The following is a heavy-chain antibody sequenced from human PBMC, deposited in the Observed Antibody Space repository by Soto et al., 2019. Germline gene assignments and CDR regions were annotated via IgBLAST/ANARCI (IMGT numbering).Heavy chain of an antibody. D-gene: IGHD3-16*01. CDR1: GYTFTSYA. CDR2: INAGNGNT. Sequence: ASVKVFCKASGYTFTSYAMHWVRQAPGQRLEWMGWINAGNGNTKYSQKFQGRLTITKDTSKNQVVLTMTNMDPVDTATYYCAHRQAGSNNYYDDYWGQGTLVTVSS. J-gene: IGHJ4*02. CDR3: AHRQAGSNNYYDDY. V-gene: IGHV1-3*01.